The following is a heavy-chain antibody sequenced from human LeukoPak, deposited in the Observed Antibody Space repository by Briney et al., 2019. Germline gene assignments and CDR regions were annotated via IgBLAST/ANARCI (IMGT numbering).Heavy chain of an antibody. CDR1: GGSFSAYY. J-gene: IGHJ4*02. CDR3: ARENNDYGGKKAFDY. D-gene: IGHD4-23*01. V-gene: IGHV4-34*01. CDR2: INHSGST. Sequence: KPSESLCLTCAVYGGSFSAYYWSWVRQPPGNGLEWVGEINHSGSTNYNPSLKSRVNISVDTSKNQFSLKLSSVTAADTAVYYCARENNDYGGKKAFDYWGQGTLVTVSS.